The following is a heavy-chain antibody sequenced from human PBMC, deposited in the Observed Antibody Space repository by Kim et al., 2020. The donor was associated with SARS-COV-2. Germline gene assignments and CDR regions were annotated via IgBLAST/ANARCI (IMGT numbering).Heavy chain of an antibody. CDR3: TRLPGLRTVAGGTADY. Sequence: SETLSLTCTVSGGSISSSSYYWGWIRQSPGKGLEWIGSIYYSGKTYYNPSLYGRVFMSVDTSKNQFSLKLSAVTAADSAVYYCTRLPGLRTVAGGTADYWGQGTLVTVSS. V-gene: IGHV4-39*01. CDR1: GGSISSSSYY. D-gene: IGHD6-13*01. CDR2: IYYSGKT. J-gene: IGHJ4*02.